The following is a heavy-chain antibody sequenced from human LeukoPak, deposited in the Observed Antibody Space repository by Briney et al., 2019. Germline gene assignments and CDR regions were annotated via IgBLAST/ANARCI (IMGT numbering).Heavy chain of an antibody. CDR1: GFTFDDYA. CDR3: PKALSSGSCFDY. Sequence: PGRSLRLSCAASGFTFDDYAMHWVRQAPGKGLEWVSGISWNSGSIVYADSVKGRFTISRDNAKNPLYLQMNSLRAEAPPLYSCPKALSSGSCFDYWGQGTLVIVSS. V-gene: IGHV3-9*01. D-gene: IGHD6-19*01. J-gene: IGHJ4*02. CDR2: ISWNSGSI.